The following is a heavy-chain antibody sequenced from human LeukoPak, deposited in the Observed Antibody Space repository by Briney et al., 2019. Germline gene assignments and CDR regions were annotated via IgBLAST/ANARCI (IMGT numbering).Heavy chain of an antibody. CDR1: GFTFITYS. J-gene: IGHJ6*02. V-gene: IGHV3-21*01. Sequence: GGSLRLSCAASGFTFITYSMNWVRQAPGKGLEWVSSISSSSTYINHADSVKGRFTISRDNAKNSLYLQMNSLRAEDTAVYYCAKDWRWEQDIYGMNVWGQGSTVIVSS. D-gene: IGHD1/OR15-1a*01. CDR2: ISSSSTYI. CDR3: AKDWRWEQDIYGMNV.